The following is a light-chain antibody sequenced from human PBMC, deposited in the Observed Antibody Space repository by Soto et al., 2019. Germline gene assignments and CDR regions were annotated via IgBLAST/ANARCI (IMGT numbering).Light chain of an antibody. CDR1: QSVSSSY. J-gene: IGKJ2*02. V-gene: IGKV3-20*01. CDR3: QQYGSSPRT. Sequence: EIVLTQSPGTLSLSPGERATRSCRASQSVSSSYLAGYQQKPGQAPRLLIYGASSRATGIPDRFSGSGSGTDFTLTISRLEPEDFAVYYCQQYGSSPRTFGQGTKLEIK. CDR2: GAS.